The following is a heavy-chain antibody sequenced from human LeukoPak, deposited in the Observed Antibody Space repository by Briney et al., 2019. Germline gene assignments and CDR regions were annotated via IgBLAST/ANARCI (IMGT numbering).Heavy chain of an antibody. J-gene: IGHJ4*02. V-gene: IGHV5-51*01. CDR2: IYPGDSDT. CDR1: GYTFTNYW. CDR3: ARPDRGISSGFDY. D-gene: IGHD6-19*01. Sequence: GESLQISCQGSGYTFTNYWIGWVRQTPGKGLEWMGIIYPGDSDTRYSPSFQGQVTISADKSISTAYLQWSSLKASDTALYYCARPDRGISSGFDYWGQGTLVTVSS.